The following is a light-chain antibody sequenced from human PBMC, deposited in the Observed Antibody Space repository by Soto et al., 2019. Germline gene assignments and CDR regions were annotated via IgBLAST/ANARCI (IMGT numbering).Light chain of an antibody. Sequence: QSVLTQPPSASGTPGQRVIISCSESNSNIGTYTVNWYQQLPGTAPKLLIYTDYQRPSGVPDRFSGSRSGTSASLAISGLQSEDEADYYCASWDDSLSGGVFGGGTQLTVL. CDR1: NSNIGTYT. V-gene: IGLV1-44*01. CDR3: ASWDDSLSGGV. CDR2: TDY. J-gene: IGLJ3*02.